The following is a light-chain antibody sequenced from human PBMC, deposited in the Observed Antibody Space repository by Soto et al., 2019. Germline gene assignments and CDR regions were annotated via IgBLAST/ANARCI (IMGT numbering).Light chain of an antibody. CDR1: QAISSW. V-gene: IGKV1-5*03. CDR2: TAS. J-gene: IGKJ1*01. Sequence: DIQMTQSPSTLSASVGDSVTITCRASQAISSWLAWYQQKPGKAPKLLIYTASRLENGVPSRFSGSGSGTEFTLAITSLQPDDFATYYCHQYHSFSWTFGQGTKVEIK. CDR3: HQYHSFSWT.